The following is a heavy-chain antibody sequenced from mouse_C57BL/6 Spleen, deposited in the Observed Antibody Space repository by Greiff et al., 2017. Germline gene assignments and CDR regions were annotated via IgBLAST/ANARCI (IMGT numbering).Heavy chain of an antibody. CDR2: IRSKSNNYAT. D-gene: IGHD4-1*01. J-gene: IGHJ2*01. CDR3: VSQLGGYFDY. Sequence: EVQLVESGGGLVQPKGSLKLSCAASGFSFNTYAMNWVRQAPGKGLEWVARIRSKSNNYATYYADSVKDRFTISRDDSESMLYLQMNNLKTEDTAMYYCVSQLGGYFDYWGQGTTLTGSS. CDR1: GFSFNTYA. V-gene: IGHV10-1*01.